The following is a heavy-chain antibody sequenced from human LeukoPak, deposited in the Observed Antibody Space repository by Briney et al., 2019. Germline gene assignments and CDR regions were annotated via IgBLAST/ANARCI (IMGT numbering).Heavy chain of an antibody. CDR3: ARGGSGYSYGKIDS. J-gene: IGHJ4*02. D-gene: IGHD5-18*01. CDR1: RFTFSRYW. V-gene: IGHV3-7*01. CDR2: IKEDGSDK. Sequence: GGSLRLSCTGSRFTFSRYWMSWVRQSPGKGLEWVANIKEDGSDKYYVDSVKGRFTISRDNAKNSLYLQMNSLRDEDTAVYYCARGGSGYSYGKIDSWGQGILVTVSS.